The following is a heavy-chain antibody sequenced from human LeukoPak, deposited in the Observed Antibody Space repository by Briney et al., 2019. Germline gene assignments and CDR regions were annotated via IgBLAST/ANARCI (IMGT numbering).Heavy chain of an antibody. J-gene: IGHJ6*03. D-gene: IGHD3-3*01. CDR3: ARDSPDYYDFWSGYGYYYYYMDV. Sequence: GGSLRLSCAASGFSLSSYWMNWVRQAPGKGLEWVANIKEDGSESYYVDSVKGRFTISRDNAKNPLYLQMNSLRAEDTAVYYCARDSPDYYDFWSGYGYYYYYMDVWGKGTTVTVSS. CDR1: GFSLSSYW. V-gene: IGHV3-7*01. CDR2: IKEDGSES.